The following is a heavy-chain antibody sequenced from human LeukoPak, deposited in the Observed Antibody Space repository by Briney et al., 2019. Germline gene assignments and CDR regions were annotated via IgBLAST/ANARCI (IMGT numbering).Heavy chain of an antibody. CDR2: ISGSGGST. V-gene: IGHV3-23*01. J-gene: IGHJ4*02. CDR3: AKDLKVRSGYDWGYYFDY. D-gene: IGHD5-12*01. CDR1: GFTFSSYA. Sequence: HSGGSLRLSCAASGFTFSSYAMSWVRQTPGKGLEWVSAISGSGGSTYYADSVKGRFTISRDNSKNTLYLQMNSLRAEDTAVYYCAKDLKVRSGYDWGYYFDYWGQGTLVTVSS.